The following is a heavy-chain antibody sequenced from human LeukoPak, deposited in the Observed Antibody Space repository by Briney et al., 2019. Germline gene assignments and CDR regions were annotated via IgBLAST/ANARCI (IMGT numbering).Heavy chain of an antibody. V-gene: IGHV3-48*02. CDR1: GFTFTDYP. D-gene: IGHD3-9*01. Sequence: GGSLRLSCATSGFTFTDYPMNWVRQAPGKGLEWVSNIRTTAEGANFAYYADSVKGRVAISRDDAKNTLYLHMNSLRDDDTAVYYCATDQRYAFDYWGQGILVTVSS. CDR2: IRTTAEGANFA. J-gene: IGHJ4*02. CDR3: ATDQRYAFDY.